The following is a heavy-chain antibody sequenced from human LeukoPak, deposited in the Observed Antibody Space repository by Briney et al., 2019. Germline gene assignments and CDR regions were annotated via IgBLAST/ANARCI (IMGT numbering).Heavy chain of an antibody. J-gene: IGHJ4*02. CDR1: GFTFDDYA. CDR2: ISGDGGST. D-gene: IGHD2-2*01. Sequence: RPGGSLRLSCAASGFTFDDYAMHWVRQPPGKSLEWVSLISGDGGSTYYADSVKGRFTVSRDNSKNSLYLQMNSLGTEDTALYYCAKDISRNFVVVPAADYWGQGTLVTVSS. V-gene: IGHV3-43*02. CDR3: AKDISRNFVVVPAADY.